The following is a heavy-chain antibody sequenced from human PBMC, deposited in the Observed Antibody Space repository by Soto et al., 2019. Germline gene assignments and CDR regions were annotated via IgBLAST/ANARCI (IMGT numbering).Heavy chain of an antibody. D-gene: IGHD5-12*01. V-gene: IGHV3-33*06. CDR1: GFTFSSYG. Sequence: PGGSLRLSCAASGFTFSSYGMHWVRQAPGKGLEWVAVIWYDGSNKYYADSVKGRFTISRDNSKNTLYLQMTSLRAEDTAVYYCAKVGSGYDSSHYYYYGMDVWGQGTTVTVSS. J-gene: IGHJ6*02. CDR3: AKVGSGYDSSHYYYYGMDV. CDR2: IWYDGSNK.